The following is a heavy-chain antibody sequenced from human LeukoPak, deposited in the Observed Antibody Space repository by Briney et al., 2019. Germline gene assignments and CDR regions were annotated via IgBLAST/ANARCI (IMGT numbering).Heavy chain of an antibody. CDR3: AKDRMYYDFWSGYYTYYYYGMDV. CDR2: ISWNSGNI. D-gene: IGHD3-3*01. V-gene: IGHV3-9*01. Sequence: GGSLRLSCAASGFTFDDHAMHWVRQAPGKGLEWVSGISWNSGNIGYADSVKGRFTISRDNSKNTLYLQMNSLRAEDTAVYYCAKDRMYYDFWSGYYTYYYYGMDVWGQGTTVTVSS. J-gene: IGHJ6*02. CDR1: GFTFDDHA.